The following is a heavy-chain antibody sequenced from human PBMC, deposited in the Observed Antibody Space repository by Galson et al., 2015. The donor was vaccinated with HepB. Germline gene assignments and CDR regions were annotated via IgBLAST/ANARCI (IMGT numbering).Heavy chain of an antibody. D-gene: IGHD6-19*01. Sequence: PALVKPPQTLTLTCTFSGFSLSTSGMRVSWIRQPPGKALEWLARIDWDDDKFYSTSLKTRLTISKDTSKNQVVLTMTNMDPVDTATYYCARIGARSSGWDFDYWGQGTLVTVSS. CDR2: IDWDDDK. J-gene: IGHJ4*02. CDR3: ARIGARSSGWDFDY. CDR1: GFSLSTSGMR. V-gene: IGHV2-70*04.